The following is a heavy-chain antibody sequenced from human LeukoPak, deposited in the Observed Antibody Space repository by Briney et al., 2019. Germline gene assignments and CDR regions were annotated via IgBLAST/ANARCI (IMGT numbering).Heavy chain of an antibody. D-gene: IGHD3-10*01. V-gene: IGHV3-7*01. J-gene: IGHJ4*02. CDR3: TKQLGGSGSH. Sequence: PGGSLRLSCAASGFTFNNYWMSWVRQAPGKGLEWVAIIKEDGSEIYYVDSVKGRLTISRDNTKNSVYLQMNSLRPEDTAVYYCTKQLGGSGSHWGQGTLVTVSS. CDR1: GFTFNNYW. CDR2: IKEDGSEI.